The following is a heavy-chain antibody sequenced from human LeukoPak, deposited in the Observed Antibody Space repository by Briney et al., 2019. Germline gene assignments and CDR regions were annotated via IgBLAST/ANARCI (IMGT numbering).Heavy chain of an antibody. Sequence: GASVKVSCKASGYTFTSYAMNWARQAPGQGLEWRGWSNTNTGNPTYAQGFTGRFVFSLDTSVSTTYLQISSLKAEDTAVYYCAREGGIAAAGPPQGDYYYYYYMDVWGKGTTVTVSS. D-gene: IGHD6-13*01. CDR2: SNTNTGNP. J-gene: IGHJ6*03. CDR1: GYTFTSYA. V-gene: IGHV7-4-1*02. CDR3: AREGGIAAAGPPQGDYYYYYYMDV.